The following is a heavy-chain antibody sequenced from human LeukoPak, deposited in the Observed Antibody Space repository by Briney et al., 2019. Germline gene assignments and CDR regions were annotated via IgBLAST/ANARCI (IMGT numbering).Heavy chain of an antibody. CDR2: FDPEDGET. Sequence: ASVKVSCKVSGYTLTELSMHWVRQAPGKGLEWMGGFDPEDGETIYAQKFQGRVTMTEDTSTDTAYMELSSLRSEDTAVYYCATSRAYSYDTRSPIDCGQGTLVTVYS. CDR1: GYTLTELS. CDR3: ATSRAYSYDTRSPID. V-gene: IGHV1-24*01. D-gene: IGHD5-18*01. J-gene: IGHJ4*02.